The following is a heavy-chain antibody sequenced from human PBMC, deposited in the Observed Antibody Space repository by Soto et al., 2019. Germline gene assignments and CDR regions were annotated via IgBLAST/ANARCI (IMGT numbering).Heavy chain of an antibody. V-gene: IGHV1-18*01. CDR1: GYTFTSYG. CDR3: ARDFLYGSGSYYYGMDV. Sequence: GASVKVSCKASGYTFTSYGISWVRQAPGQGLEWMGWISAYNGNTNYAQKLQGRVTMTTDTSTSTAYMELRSLRSDDTAVYYCARDFLYGSGSYYYGMDVWGQGTTVTVSS. D-gene: IGHD3-10*01. CDR2: ISAYNGNT. J-gene: IGHJ6*02.